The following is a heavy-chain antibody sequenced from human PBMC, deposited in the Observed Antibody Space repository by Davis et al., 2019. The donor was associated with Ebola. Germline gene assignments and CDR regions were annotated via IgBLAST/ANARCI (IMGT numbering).Heavy chain of an antibody. J-gene: IGHJ6*02. Sequence: DSVKGRFTFSRDNAKNSLYLQMNSLRAEDTAVYYCVRDCMWLRGAYYYALDVWGQGTTVTVS. D-gene: IGHD5-12*01. CDR3: VRDCMWLRGAYYYALDV. V-gene: IGHV3-7*01.